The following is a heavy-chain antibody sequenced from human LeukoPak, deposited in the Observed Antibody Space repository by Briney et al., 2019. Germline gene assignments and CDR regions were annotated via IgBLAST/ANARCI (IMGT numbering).Heavy chain of an antibody. V-gene: IGHV4-34*01. CDR3: ARHKRVRRGILTGYYYNWFDP. CDR2: INHSGST. D-gene: IGHD3-9*01. Sequence: PSETLSLTCAVYGGSFSGYYWSWIRQPPGKGLEWIGEINHSGSTNYNPSLKSRVTISVDTSKNQFSLKLSSVTAADTAVYYCARHKRVRRGILTGYYYNWFDPWGQGTLVTVSS. J-gene: IGHJ5*02. CDR1: GGSFSGYY.